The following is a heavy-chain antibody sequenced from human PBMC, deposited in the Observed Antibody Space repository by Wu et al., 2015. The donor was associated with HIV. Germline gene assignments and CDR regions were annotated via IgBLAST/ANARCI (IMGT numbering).Heavy chain of an antibody. CDR2: INPNSGGT. CDR1: GYTFTGYY. D-gene: IGHD2-15*01. V-gene: IGHV1-2*02. Sequence: QVQLVQSGAEVKKPGASVKVSCKASGYTFTGYYMHWVRQAPGQGLEWMGWINPNSGGTNYAQKFQGRVTMTRDTSISIAYMELSRLRSDDTAVYYCARVGYCSPGSCSSGGLDVWGQGTTVIVSS. J-gene: IGHJ6*02. CDR3: ARVGYCSPGSCSSGGLDV.